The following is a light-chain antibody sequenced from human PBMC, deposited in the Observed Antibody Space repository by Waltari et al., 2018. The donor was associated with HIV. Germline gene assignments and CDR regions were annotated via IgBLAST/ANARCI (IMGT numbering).Light chain of an antibody. J-gene: IGLJ3*02. CDR2: EAS. Sequence: QSALTQPPSASGSPGQSVTLSCTGTSSDVGGYNLVSWYQQHHGKPPKFLIVEASKRPPGVPARFSVSKSGNTASLTVSGLQAEDEAEYYCSAYAGSSTWMFGGGTKLPVL. V-gene: IGLV2-8*01. CDR1: SSDVGGYNL. CDR3: SAYAGSSTWM.